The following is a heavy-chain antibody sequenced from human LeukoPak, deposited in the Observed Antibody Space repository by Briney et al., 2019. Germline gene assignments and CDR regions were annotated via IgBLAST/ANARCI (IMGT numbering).Heavy chain of an antibody. Sequence: GGSLRLSCAASGFTFSSYWMNWVRQAPGKGPVWVSRINSDGSSTTYADSVKGRFTISRDNAKNTLYLQMNSLRAEDTAVYYCARDLGYGGDYWGQGTLVTVSS. CDR2: INSDGSST. CDR3: ARDLGYGGDY. D-gene: IGHD5-12*01. CDR1: GFTFSSYW. V-gene: IGHV3-74*01. J-gene: IGHJ4*02.